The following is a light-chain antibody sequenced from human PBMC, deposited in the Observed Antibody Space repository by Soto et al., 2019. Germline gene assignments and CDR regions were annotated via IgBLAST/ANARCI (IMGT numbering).Light chain of an antibody. CDR3: SSYTSSSIYV. CDR1: RSDIGGHHF. CDR2: ELT. J-gene: IGLJ1*01. Sequence: QSVLSHPASVSGSPGQSITISYTGTRSDIGGHHFVACDQQQSGKAPKPVIYELTGRPSRLPDRFSGSKSSTTASLTLSGLQPEDEADYYCSSYTSSSIYVFGTGTKVTVL. V-gene: IGLV2-14*01.